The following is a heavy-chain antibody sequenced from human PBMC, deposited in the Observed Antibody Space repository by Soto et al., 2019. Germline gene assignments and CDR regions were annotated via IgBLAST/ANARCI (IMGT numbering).Heavy chain of an antibody. J-gene: IGHJ5*02. V-gene: IGHV1-18*01. D-gene: IGHD6-25*01. CDR1: GYTSTNYG. CDR3: ARASGYLAHSPSVAYFDP. CDR2: ISVYSGKT. Sequence: QVQLVQSGTEVKKPGASLKVSCKASGYTSTNYGIAWVRQAPGQGLEWMGWISVYSGKTNYAQNVQVRLTMTTDTSTCTAYMELTNLRSDDTAVYYCARASGYLAHSPSVAYFDPWGQGTLVTVSS.